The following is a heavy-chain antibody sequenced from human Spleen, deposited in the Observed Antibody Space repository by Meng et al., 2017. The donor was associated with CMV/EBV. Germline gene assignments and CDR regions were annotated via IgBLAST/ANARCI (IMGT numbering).Heavy chain of an antibody. CDR1: GYTFTSYW. D-gene: IGHD1-26*01. CDR3: ARSWELGLSFYFDY. V-gene: IGHV5-51*01. Sequence: KVSCKGSGYTFTSYWIGWVRQMPGKGLEWMGIIYPGDSDTRYSPSFQGQVTISADKSIRTAYLQWSGLKASDTAMYYCARSWELGLSFYFDYWGQGTLVTVSS. J-gene: IGHJ4*02. CDR2: IYPGDSDT.